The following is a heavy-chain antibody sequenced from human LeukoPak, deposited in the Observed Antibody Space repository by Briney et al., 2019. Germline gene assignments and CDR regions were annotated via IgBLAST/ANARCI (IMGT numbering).Heavy chain of an antibody. CDR2: ISAYNGNT. Sequence: ASVKVSCKASGYTFSSYGISWVRQAPGQGLEWMGWISAYNGNTNYAQKLQGRVTMTTDTSTSTVYMELSSLRSEDTAIYYCARIRDGYNGAYDIWGQGTVVTVPS. J-gene: IGHJ3*02. V-gene: IGHV1-18*01. D-gene: IGHD5-24*01. CDR1: GYTFSSYG. CDR3: ARIRDGYNGAYDI.